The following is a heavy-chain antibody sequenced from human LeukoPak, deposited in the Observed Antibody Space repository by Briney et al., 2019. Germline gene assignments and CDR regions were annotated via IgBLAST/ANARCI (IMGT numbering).Heavy chain of an antibody. V-gene: IGHV3-7*01. J-gene: IGHJ3*02. CDR2: INEDGSVK. D-gene: IGHD5-12*01. Sequence: GGSLRLSCAASGFTFSRSWVTWVRQASGEGLEWLGNINEDGSVKNYVGSVKGRFTISRDNAKNSLYLQMNSLSAEDSAVYYCARDSAYNAFDIWGQGTMVTVSS. CDR3: ARDSAYNAFDI. CDR1: GFTFSRSW.